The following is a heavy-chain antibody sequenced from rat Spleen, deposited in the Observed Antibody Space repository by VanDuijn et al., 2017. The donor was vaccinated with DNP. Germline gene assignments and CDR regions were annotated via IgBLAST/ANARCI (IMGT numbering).Heavy chain of an antibody. J-gene: IGHJ4*01. CDR3: TTGAGSP. V-gene: IGHV5S23*01. CDR1: GFTFSNYG. D-gene: IGHD1-4*01. Sequence: EVQLVESGGGLVQPGNSLKLSCAAPGFTFSNYGMAWVRQAPTKGLEWVASITNSGGSIYYRDSLKGRITISRDNAKSTLYLQMDSLRSEDTATYYCTTGAGSPWGQGTSVTVSS. CDR2: ITNSGGSI.